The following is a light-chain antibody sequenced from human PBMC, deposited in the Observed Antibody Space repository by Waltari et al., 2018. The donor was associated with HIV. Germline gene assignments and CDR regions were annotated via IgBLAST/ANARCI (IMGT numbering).Light chain of an antibody. CDR1: KLDDKY. CDR3: QAWDSGTGV. J-gene: IGLJ1*01. V-gene: IGLV3-1*01. CDR2: QDD. Sequence: SYELTQPPSVSVSPGQAATITCSGDKLDDKYVCWYQQKPGPSPLLFLYQDDKRLSGCPHRFAGSNAGNTATLTIGGTQTMDEADYYCQAWDSGTGVFGTGTTVTVL.